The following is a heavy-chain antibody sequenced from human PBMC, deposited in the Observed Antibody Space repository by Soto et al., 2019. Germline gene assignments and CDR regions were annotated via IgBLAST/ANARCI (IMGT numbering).Heavy chain of an antibody. D-gene: IGHD2-15*01. J-gene: IGHJ4*02. CDR1: GFTFSGSA. CDR2: IRSKANSYAT. V-gene: IGHV3-73*01. Sequence: PGGSLRLSCAASGFTFSGSAMHWVRQASGKGLEWVGRIRSKANSYATAYAASAKGKFTISRDDSKNTAYLQMNSLKTEDTAVYYCTRLGYCSGGSCYSPDYFDYWGQGTLVTVSS. CDR3: TRLGYCSGGSCYSPDYFDY.